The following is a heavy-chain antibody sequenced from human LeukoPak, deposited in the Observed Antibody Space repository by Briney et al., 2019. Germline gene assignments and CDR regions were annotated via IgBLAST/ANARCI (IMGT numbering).Heavy chain of an antibody. CDR2: IYYSGST. CDR1: GGSISSYY. V-gene: IGHV4-30-4*08. Sequence: SETLSLTCTVSGGSISSYYWSWIRQPPGKGLEWIGYIYYSGSTYYNPSLKSRVTISVDTSKNQFSLKLSSVTAADTAVYYCARDLPRGCSSTSCYQVLGWPKVPYYFDYWGQGTLVTVSS. J-gene: IGHJ4*02. CDR3: ARDLPRGCSSTSCYQVLGWPKVPYYFDY. D-gene: IGHD2-2*01.